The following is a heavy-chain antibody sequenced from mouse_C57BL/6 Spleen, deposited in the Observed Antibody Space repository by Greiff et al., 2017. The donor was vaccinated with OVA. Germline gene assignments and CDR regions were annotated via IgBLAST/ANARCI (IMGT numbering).Heavy chain of an antibody. J-gene: IGHJ2*01. CDR1: GYAFSSYW. D-gene: IGHD2-4*01. V-gene: IGHV1-80*01. CDR3: ARGGPYDYDDY. CDR2: IYPGDGDT. Sequence: QVQLQQSGAELVKPGASVKISCKASGYAFSSYWMNWVKQRPGKGLEWIGQIYPGDGDTNYNGKFKGKATLTADKSSSTAYMQLSSLTSEDSAVYFGARGGPYDYDDYWGQGTTLTVSS.